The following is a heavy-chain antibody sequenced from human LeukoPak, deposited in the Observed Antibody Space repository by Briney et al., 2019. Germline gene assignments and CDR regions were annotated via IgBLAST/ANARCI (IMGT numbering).Heavy chain of an antibody. CDR2: TSGSGDST. CDR1: GFTFSTYA. D-gene: IGHD1-26*01. Sequence: GGSLRLSCAASGFTFSTYAMSWVRQAPGKGLEWVSGTSGSGDSTYYADSVKGRFTISRDNSKNTLYLQMNSLSAEDTAVYYCAKVRGTVGATLGFFDYWGQGTLVTVSS. CDR3: AKVRGTVGATLGFFDY. J-gene: IGHJ4*02. V-gene: IGHV3-23*01.